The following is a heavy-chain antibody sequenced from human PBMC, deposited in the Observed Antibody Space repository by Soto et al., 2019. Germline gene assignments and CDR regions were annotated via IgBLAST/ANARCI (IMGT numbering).Heavy chain of an antibody. CDR2: IDSSGEK. J-gene: IGHJ5*02. CDR1: GLSITDSEMG. Sequence: QVTLKESGPVLVKPTETLTLICTVSGLSITDSEMGVSWIRQPPGQPLEWLAHIDSSGEKSYRTFLKSRLATSKETSKSQIVLTMTNMDPADTATYYCARRHLAVAVSPWFDPWGQGIPVTVSS. V-gene: IGHV2-26*01. D-gene: IGHD6-19*01. CDR3: ARRHLAVAVSPWFDP.